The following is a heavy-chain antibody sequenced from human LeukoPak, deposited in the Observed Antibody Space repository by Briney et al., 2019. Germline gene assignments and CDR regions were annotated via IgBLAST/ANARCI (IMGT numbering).Heavy chain of an antibody. CDR2: FYYSGSS. D-gene: IGHD3-10*01. CDR3: ARHSPLSYYYMDV. CDR1: GASIISSSHY. V-gene: IGHV4-39*01. J-gene: IGHJ6*03. Sequence: PSETLSLTCTVSGASIISSSHYWGWIRQPPGKGLEWIGSFYYSGSSPYNPSLKSRVSISVDTSKNQFSLKLSSVTAADTAVYYCARHSPLSYYYMDVWGKGTTVTISS.